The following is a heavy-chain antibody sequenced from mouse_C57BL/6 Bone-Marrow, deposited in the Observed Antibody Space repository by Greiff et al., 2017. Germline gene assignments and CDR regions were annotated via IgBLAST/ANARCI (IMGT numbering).Heavy chain of an antibody. V-gene: IGHV1-7*01. J-gene: IGHJ4*01. D-gene: IGHD3-2*01. CDR1: GYTFTSSC. CDR3: ERERHPYAMDY. Sequence: QVQLQESVAELVIPGASVKLSCKASGYTFTSSCMHWVNQRPGQGLEWIGNINPNSGNTKYNQKFKDKATLTADKSSSTAYMQLSSLTYEDSAVYSCERERHPYAMDYWGQGTTVTVSS. CDR2: INPNSGNT.